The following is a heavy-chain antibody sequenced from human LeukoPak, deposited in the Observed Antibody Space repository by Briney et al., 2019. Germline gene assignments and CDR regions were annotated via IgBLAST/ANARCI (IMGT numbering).Heavy chain of an antibody. D-gene: IGHD1-1*01. CDR1: GFTFSSYG. CDR3: AKSVWNREGETGNYYYYYMDV. J-gene: IGHJ6*03. CDR2: ISYDGSNK. Sequence: GGSLRLSCAASGFTFSSYGMHWVRQAPGKGLEWVAVISYDGSNKYYADSVKGRFTISRDNSKNTLYLQMNSLRAEDTAVYYCAKSVWNREGETGNYYYYYMDVWGKGTTVTVSS. V-gene: IGHV3-30*18.